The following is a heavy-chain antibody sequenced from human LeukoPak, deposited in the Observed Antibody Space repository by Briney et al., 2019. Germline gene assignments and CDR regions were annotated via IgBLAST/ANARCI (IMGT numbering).Heavy chain of an antibody. J-gene: IGHJ4*02. V-gene: IGHV3-66*02. Sequence: GGSLRLSCAASGFTVSSNYMSWVRQAPGKGLEWVSVIYSGGSTYYADSVKGRFAISRDNSKNTLYLQMNSLRAEDTAVYYCARDVSNSWDGPFDYWGQGTLVTVSS. CDR2: IYSGGST. CDR3: ARDVSNSWDGPFDY. CDR1: GFTVSSNY. D-gene: IGHD4-11*01.